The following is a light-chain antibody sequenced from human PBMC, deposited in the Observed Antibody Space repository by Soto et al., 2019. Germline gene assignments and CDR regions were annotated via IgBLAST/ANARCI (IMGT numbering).Light chain of an antibody. Sequence: SALTQPPSASGSAGQSVTISCTGTSSDVGGYDYVSWHQHHPGKAPELMIYEVNKRPSGVPDRFSGSKSGNTASLTVSRLQAEDEAVYYCSSYAGNNNVLFGGGTQLTVL. J-gene: IGLJ2*01. V-gene: IGLV2-8*01. CDR2: EVN. CDR1: SSDVGGYDY. CDR3: SSYAGNNNVL.